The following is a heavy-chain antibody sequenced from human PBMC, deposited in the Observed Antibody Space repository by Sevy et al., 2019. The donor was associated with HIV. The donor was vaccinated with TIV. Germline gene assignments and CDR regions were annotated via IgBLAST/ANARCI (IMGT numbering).Heavy chain of an antibody. V-gene: IGHV3-30*02. CDR1: GFTFSNHA. CDR3: ASDWKVLLGVYAIPFDAFDV. J-gene: IGHJ3*01. CDR2: IRNDGSHE. Sequence: GGSLRLSCTVSGFTFSNHAMHCVRQGPGRGPEWVAFIRNDGSHEYYADSVKGRFTISRDNSKYTRYLQMNCLRPEETAVYYCASDWKVLLGVYAIPFDAFDVWGQGTMVTVSS. D-gene: IGHD2-8*02.